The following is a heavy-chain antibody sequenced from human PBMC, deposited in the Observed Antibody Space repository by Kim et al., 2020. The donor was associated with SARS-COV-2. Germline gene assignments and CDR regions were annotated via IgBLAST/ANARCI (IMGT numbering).Heavy chain of an antibody. CDR3: ARDIGGFGTLLSSWFDS. J-gene: IGHJ5*01. Sequence: VKGRFTISRDNSRNTLYLQINSLRSEDTALYFCARDIGGFGTLLSSWFDSWGQGTLVTVSS. V-gene: IGHV3-30*01. D-gene: IGHD3-10*01.